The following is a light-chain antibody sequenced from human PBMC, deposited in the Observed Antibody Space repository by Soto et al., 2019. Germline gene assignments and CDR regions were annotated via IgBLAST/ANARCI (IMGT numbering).Light chain of an antibody. V-gene: IGLV2-11*01. Sequence: QSVLTQPRSVSGSPGQSVTISCTGTSSDVGGYNYVSWYQHYSGKAPKLMIYDVSERPSGVPDRFSGSKSGNTASLTISGLQAEDEADYYCCSYAGTYTLFGGGTQLTVL. CDR2: DVS. J-gene: IGLJ2*01. CDR1: SSDVGGYNY. CDR3: CSYAGTYTL.